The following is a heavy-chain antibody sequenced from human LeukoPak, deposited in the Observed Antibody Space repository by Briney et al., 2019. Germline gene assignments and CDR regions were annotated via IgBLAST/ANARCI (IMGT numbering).Heavy chain of an antibody. J-gene: IGHJ4*02. CDR2: ITTSDGNT. Sequence: GGSLRLSCAASGFTFSSYTMSWVRKAPGKGLEWVSTITTSDGNTYYADSVKGRFTVSRDNSKNTLFLQMNSLRAEDTAVYYCAKDGGLWVSAHWGDSWGRVTLVTGSS. CDR3: AKDGGLWVSAHWGDS. CDR1: GFTFSSYT. D-gene: IGHD3-16*01. V-gene: IGHV3-23*01.